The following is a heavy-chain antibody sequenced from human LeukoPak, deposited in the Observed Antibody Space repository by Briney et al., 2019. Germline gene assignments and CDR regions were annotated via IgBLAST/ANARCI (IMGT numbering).Heavy chain of an antibody. Sequence: PSETLSLTCTVSGGSISSYYWSWIRQPAGKGLEWIGRIDTSGSIIYNPSLKSRVTISVDTSKNQLSLKVSSVTAADTAVCYCARVKSSTRGPYYHYYMDAWGKGTTVIVSS. J-gene: IGHJ6*03. CDR3: ARVKSSTRGPYYHYYMDA. D-gene: IGHD3-10*01. V-gene: IGHV4-4*07. CDR2: IDTSGSI. CDR1: GGSISSYY.